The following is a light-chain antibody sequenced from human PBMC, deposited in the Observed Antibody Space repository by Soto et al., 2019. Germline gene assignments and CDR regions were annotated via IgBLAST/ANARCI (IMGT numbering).Light chain of an antibody. CDR2: DAS. CDR3: QQRSNWPLT. V-gene: IGKV3-11*01. CDR1: QSVSTY. Sequence: EIVLTQSPAPLSLSPGERATLSCRASQSVSTYLAWYQQKPGQAPRLLIYDASNRATGIPARFSGGGSGTDFTLTISSLEPEDFAVYYCQQRSNWPLTFGGGTKVDIK. J-gene: IGKJ4*01.